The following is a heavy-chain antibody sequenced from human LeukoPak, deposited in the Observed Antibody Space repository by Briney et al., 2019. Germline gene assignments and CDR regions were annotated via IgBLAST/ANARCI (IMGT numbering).Heavy chain of an antibody. D-gene: IGHD3-10*01. J-gene: IGHJ5*02. Sequence: SQTLSLTCTVSGGSISSGGYYWSWIRQPPGKGLEWIGYIYHSGSTYYNPSLKSRVTISVDTSKNQFSLKLSSVTAADTAVYYCARSPGPRGWFDPWGQGTLVTVSS. CDR3: ARSPGPRGWFDP. CDR1: GGSISSGGYY. CDR2: IYHSGST. V-gene: IGHV4-30-2*05.